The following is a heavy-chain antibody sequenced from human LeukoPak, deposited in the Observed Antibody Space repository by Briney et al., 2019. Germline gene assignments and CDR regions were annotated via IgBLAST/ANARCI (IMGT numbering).Heavy chain of an antibody. J-gene: IGHJ4*02. CDR2: INPNSGGT. Sequence: ASVKVSCKASGYTFTGYYMHWVRQAPGQGLEWMGWINPNSGGTNYAQKFQGRVTMTRDTPISTAYMELSRLRSDDTAVYYCASLPTGYSSSWYRLDYCGQGTLVTVSS. D-gene: IGHD6-13*01. V-gene: IGHV1-2*02. CDR1: GYTFTGYY. CDR3: ASLPTGYSSSWYRLDY.